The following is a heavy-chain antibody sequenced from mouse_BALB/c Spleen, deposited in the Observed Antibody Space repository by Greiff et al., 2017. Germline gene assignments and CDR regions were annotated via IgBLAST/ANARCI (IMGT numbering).Heavy chain of an antibody. D-gene: IGHD2-12*01. CDR1: GYTFTNYW. V-gene: IGHV1-63*02. Sequence: QVQLQQSGAELVRPGTSVKISCKASGYTFTNYWLGWVKQRPGHGLEWIGDIYPGGGYTNYNEKFKGKATLTADTSSSTAYMQLSSVTSGDSAVYLCARGYDLYFDDWGQGTTLTVSS. J-gene: IGHJ2*01. CDR2: IYPGGGYT. CDR3: ARGYDLYFDD.